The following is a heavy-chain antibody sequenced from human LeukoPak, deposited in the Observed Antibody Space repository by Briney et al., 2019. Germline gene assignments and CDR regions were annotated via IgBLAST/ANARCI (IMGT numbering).Heavy chain of an antibody. V-gene: IGHV4-39*01. CDR1: GGSISSSSYY. J-gene: IGHJ4*02. D-gene: IGHD6-13*01. CDR3: ARLFGSWGPSGAFDC. CDR2: IYYSGST. Sequence: SETLSLTCTVSGGSISSSSYYWGWTRQPPGKGLEWIGSIYYSGSTYYNPSLKSRVTISVDTSKNQFSLKLSSVTAADTAVYYCARLFGSWGPSGAFDCWGQGTLVTVSS.